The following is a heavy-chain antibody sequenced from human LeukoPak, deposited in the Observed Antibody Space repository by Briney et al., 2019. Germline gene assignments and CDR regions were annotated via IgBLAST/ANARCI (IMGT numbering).Heavy chain of an antibody. CDR2: IYYSGST. CDR1: GGSISSGGYY. J-gene: IGHJ4*02. CDR3: ARDLLNEGNHLDY. V-gene: IGHV4-30-4*01. D-gene: IGHD4-23*01. Sequence: PSQTLSLTCTVSGGSISSGGYYRSWIRQPPGKGLEWIGYIYYSGSTYYNPSLKSRVTISVDTSKNQFSLKLSSVTAADTAVYYCARDLLNEGNHLDYWGQGTLVTVSS.